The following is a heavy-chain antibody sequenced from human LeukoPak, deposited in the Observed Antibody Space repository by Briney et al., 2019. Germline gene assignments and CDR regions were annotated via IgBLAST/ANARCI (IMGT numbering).Heavy chain of an antibody. CDR1: GFTFSSYS. D-gene: IGHD3-16*01. V-gene: IGHV3-48*01. CDR2: ISSLSGTI. J-gene: IGHJ4*02. CDR3: ARDHLYYEISGPRFDN. Sequence: GGSLRLSCAASGFTFSSYSMNWVRQAPGKGLEWVSYISSLSGTINYADSVKGRFIISRDNAKNSMFLQMNSLRADDTAVYYCARDHLYYEISGPRFDNWGQGTRVTVSS.